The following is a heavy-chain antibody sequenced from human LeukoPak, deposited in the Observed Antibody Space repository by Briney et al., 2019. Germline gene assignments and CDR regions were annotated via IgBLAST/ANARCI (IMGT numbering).Heavy chain of an antibody. CDR1: GFSVSSNY. J-gene: IGHJ4*02. V-gene: IGHV3-23*01. CDR3: ATTGNYYYGSGSPPPDY. D-gene: IGHD3-10*01. Sequence: GGSLRLSCAASGFSVSSNYMNWVRQAPGKGLEWVSVISGSGGSTYYADSVKGRFTISRDNSKNTLYLQMNSLRVEDTAVYYCATTGNYYYGSGSPPPDYWGQGTLVTLSS. CDR2: ISGSGGST.